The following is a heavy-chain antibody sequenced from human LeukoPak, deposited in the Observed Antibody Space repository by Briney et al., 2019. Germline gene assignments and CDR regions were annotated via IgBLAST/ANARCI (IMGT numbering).Heavy chain of an antibody. Sequence: PSETLSLTCAVSGYSISSGYYWGWIRQPPGKGLEWIGSIYHSGSTYYNPSLKSRVTISVDTSKNQFSLKLSSVTAADTAVYYCARVANALLPSSGDYWGQGTLVTVSS. CDR1: GYSISSGYY. V-gene: IGHV4-38-2*01. D-gene: IGHD2-2*01. CDR2: IYHSGST. J-gene: IGHJ4*02. CDR3: ARVANALLPSSGDY.